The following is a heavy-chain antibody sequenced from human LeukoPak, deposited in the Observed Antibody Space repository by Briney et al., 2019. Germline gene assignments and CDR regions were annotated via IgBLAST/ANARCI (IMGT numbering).Heavy chain of an antibody. CDR1: GYSFTSYW. CDR3: AIDPYYYDGSGSLDY. CDR2: IDPSDSYT. Sequence: GESLRISCKGSGYSFTSYWITWVRQMPGKGLEWLGRIDPSDSYTDYSPSFQGHVTISADKSISTAYLQWSSLKASDTAMYYCAIDPYYYDGSGSLDYWGQGTLVTVSS. J-gene: IGHJ4*02. V-gene: IGHV5-10-1*01. D-gene: IGHD3-22*01.